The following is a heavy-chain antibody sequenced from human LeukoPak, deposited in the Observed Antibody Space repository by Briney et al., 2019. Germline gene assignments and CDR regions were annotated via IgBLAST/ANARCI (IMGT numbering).Heavy chain of an antibody. CDR2: IYYSGST. Sequence: SETLSLTCTVSGGSISSYYWSWIRQPPGKGLECIGYIYYSGSTNYNPSHKSRATISVDTSKNQFSLKQSSVTAADTAVYYSEGGVVAALHFDYWGQGTLVTVSS. D-gene: IGHD2-15*01. J-gene: IGHJ4*02. V-gene: IGHV4-59*01. CDR1: GGSISSYY. CDR3: EGGVVAALHFDY.